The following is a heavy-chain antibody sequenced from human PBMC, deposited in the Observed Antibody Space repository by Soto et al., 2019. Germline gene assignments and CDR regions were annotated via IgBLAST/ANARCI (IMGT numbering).Heavy chain of an antibody. CDR1: GFTFSNYD. CDR2: IGTAGDT. Sequence: PGRSLRLSCAASGFTFSNYDIHWVRQTTGKGLEWVSAIGTAGDTYYPGSVKGRFTISRENAKNSLYLQMNSLRAEDTAVYYCARGWSGSRAALPYGMDVWGQGTTVTVSS. V-gene: IGHV3-13*01. D-gene: IGHD2-15*01. J-gene: IGHJ6*02. CDR3: ARGWSGSRAALPYGMDV.